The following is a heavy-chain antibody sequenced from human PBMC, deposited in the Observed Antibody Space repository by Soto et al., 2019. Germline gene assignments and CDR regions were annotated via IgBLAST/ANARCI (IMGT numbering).Heavy chain of an antibody. CDR2: IYHSGST. V-gene: IGHV4-4*02. CDR1: GGSISSSNW. CDR3: ARETAITTHFDY. J-gene: IGHJ4*02. D-gene: IGHD4-4*01. Sequence: QVQLQESGPGLVKPSGTLSLTCAVSGGSISSSNWWSWVRQPPGKGLEWIGEIYHSGSTNYNPSLKSRATISVDRSKNQFSLKMNSVTAADTAVYYCARETAITTHFDYWGQGARVTVSS.